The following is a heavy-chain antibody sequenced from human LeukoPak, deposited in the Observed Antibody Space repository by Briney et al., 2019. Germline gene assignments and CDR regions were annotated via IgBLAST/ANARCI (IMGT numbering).Heavy chain of an antibody. CDR2: ISGSGGST. D-gene: IGHD1-26*01. CDR3: ANEAQQGVGAIDY. V-gene: IGHV3-23*01. CDR1: GFTVSSNY. J-gene: IGHJ4*02. Sequence: GESLRLSCAASGFTVSSNYMSWVRQAPGKGLEWVSAISGSGGSTYYADSVKGRFTISRDNSKNTLYLQMNSLRAEDTAVYYCANEAQQGVGAIDYWGQGTLVTVSS.